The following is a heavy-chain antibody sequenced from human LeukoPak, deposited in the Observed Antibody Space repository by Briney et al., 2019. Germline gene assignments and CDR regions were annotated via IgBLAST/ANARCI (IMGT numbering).Heavy chain of an antibody. J-gene: IGHJ6*02. CDR2: IIPIFGTA. Sequence: SVKVSCKASGGTFSSYAISWVRQAPGQGLEWMGGIIPIFGTANYAQKFQGRVTITADESTSTAYMELSSLRSEDTAVYYCARNPGYSSGWYSAANYYGMDVWGQGTTVTVSS. V-gene: IGHV1-69*13. CDR3: ARNPGYSSGWYSAANYYGMDV. CDR1: GGTFSSYA. D-gene: IGHD6-19*01.